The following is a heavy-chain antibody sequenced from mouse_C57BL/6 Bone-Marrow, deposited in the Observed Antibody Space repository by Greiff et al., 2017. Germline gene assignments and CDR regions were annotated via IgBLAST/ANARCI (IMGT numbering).Heavy chain of an antibody. CDR3: TARGDYGSSLAWFAY. J-gene: IGHJ3*01. CDR2: IDPEDGDT. V-gene: IGHV14-1*01. D-gene: IGHD1-1*01. Sequence: VQLQQSGAELVRPGASVKLSCTASGFNINDYYMHWVKQRPEQGLEWIGRIDPEDGDTEYAQKFQGKATMTAAKSSNTAYLQLSSRASEDTAVYYCTARGDYGSSLAWFAYWGQGTLVTVSA. CDR1: GFNINDYY.